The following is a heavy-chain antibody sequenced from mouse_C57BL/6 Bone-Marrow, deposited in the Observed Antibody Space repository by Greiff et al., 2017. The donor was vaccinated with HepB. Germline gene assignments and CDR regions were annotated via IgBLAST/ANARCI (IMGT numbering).Heavy chain of an antibody. CDR3: ARLDSSGPAWFAY. CDR1: GYTFTSYT. D-gene: IGHD3-2*02. Sequence: QVQLQQSGAELARPGASVKMSCKASGYTFTSYTMHWVKQRPGQGLEWIGYINPSSGYTKYNQKFKDKATLTADKSSSTAYMQLSSLTSEDSAVYYCARLDSSGPAWFAYWGQGTLVTVSA. J-gene: IGHJ3*01. CDR2: INPSSGYT. V-gene: IGHV1-4*01.